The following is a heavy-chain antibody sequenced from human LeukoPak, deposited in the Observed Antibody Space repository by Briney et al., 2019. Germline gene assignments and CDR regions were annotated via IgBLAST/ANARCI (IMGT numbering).Heavy chain of an antibody. CDR3: ARTRSCSSPSCYIDY. J-gene: IGHJ4*02. Sequence: GGSLRLSCAASGFTFSSYAMSWVRQAPGKGLEWVSGISGSGESTYYADSAKGRFTISRDNSKNTLYLQMNSLRAEDTAVYYCARTRSCSSPSCYIDYWGQGTLVTVSS. V-gene: IGHV3-23*01. D-gene: IGHD2-2*02. CDR2: ISGSGEST. CDR1: GFTFSSYA.